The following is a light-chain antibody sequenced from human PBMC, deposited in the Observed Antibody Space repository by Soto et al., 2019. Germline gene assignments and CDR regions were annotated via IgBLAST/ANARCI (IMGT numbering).Light chain of an antibody. Sequence: QSVLTQPPSASGTPGQRVTISCSGSSSNIGSNTVNWYQQLPGTAPKLLIYSNNQRPSGVPDRFSGSKSGTSASLAISGLQFEDEPDYYCAAWDDSLNGRVFGGGTKVTVL. CDR2: SNN. J-gene: IGLJ3*02. CDR3: AAWDDSLNGRV. V-gene: IGLV1-44*01. CDR1: SSNIGSNT.